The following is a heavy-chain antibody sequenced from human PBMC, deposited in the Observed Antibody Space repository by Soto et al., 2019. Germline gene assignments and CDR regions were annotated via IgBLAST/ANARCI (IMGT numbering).Heavy chain of an antibody. CDR2: IYYSGST. V-gene: IGHV4-59*01. Sequence: QVQLQESGPGLVKPSETLSLTCTVSGGSISSYYWSWIRQPPGKGLEWIGYIYYSGSTNYNPSLKSRVTISVDTSKNQFSLKLSSVTAADTAVYYCARGGEHIVVVSRFDYWGQGTLVTVSS. J-gene: IGHJ4*02. D-gene: IGHD2-21*01. CDR3: ARGGEHIVVVSRFDY. CDR1: GGSISSYY.